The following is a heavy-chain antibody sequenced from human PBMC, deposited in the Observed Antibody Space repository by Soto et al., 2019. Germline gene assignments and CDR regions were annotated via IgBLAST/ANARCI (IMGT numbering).Heavy chain of an antibody. J-gene: IGHJ6*03. CDR3: ARTTVTASYYYMDV. CDR2: ISTYNGNT. Sequence: QVQLVQSGAEVKQPGASVKVSCKASGYTFTNYGFTWVRQAPGQGLEWMGWISTYNGNTKYAQKVQGRLTMTTDTSTSTANMELTSLRSDETAVYYCARTTVTASYYYMDVWGKGTTVTVSS. CDR1: GYTFTNYG. D-gene: IGHD4-17*01. V-gene: IGHV1-18*01.